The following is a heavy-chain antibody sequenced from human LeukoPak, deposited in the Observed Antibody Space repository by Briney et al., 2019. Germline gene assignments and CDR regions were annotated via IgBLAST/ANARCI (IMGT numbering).Heavy chain of an antibody. CDR3: ARAGTAMYRYYGMDV. CDR1: GGSISSYY. D-gene: IGHD5-18*01. Sequence: SGTLSLTCTVSGGSISSYYWSWIRQPPGKGLEWIGYIYYSGSTNYNPSLKSRVTISVDTSKNQFSLKLSSVTAADTAVYYCARAGTAMYRYYGMDVWGQGTTVTVSS. J-gene: IGHJ6*02. CDR2: IYYSGST. V-gene: IGHV4-59*01.